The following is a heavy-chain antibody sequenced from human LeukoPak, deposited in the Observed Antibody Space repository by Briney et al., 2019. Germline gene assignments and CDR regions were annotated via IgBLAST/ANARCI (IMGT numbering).Heavy chain of an antibody. CDR1: GFTFSSYG. D-gene: IGHD5-24*01. CDR2: ISYDGSNK. J-gene: IGHJ2*01. CDR3: ARDPMATISWRHWYFDL. V-gene: IGHV3-30*03. Sequence: PGGSLRLSCAASGFTFSSYGMHWVRQAPGKGLEWVAVISYDGSNKYYADSVKGRFTISRDNSKNTLYLQMNSLRAEDTAVYYCARDPMATISWRHWYFDLWGRGTLVTVSS.